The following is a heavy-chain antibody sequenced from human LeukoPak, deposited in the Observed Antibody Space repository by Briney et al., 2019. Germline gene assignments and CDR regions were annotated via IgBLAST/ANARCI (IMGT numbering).Heavy chain of an antibody. CDR1: GFTFDDFA. Sequence: GGSLRLSCAASGFTFDDFAMHWVRQALGKGLEWVSLISGDGGITYSADSVKGRFTISRDSSENSLYFQMNSLRTEDTALYYCVKGLLWFPGLVYDDYGMDVWGQGTTVTVSS. V-gene: IGHV3-43*02. CDR3: VKGLLWFPGLVYDDYGMDV. J-gene: IGHJ6*02. D-gene: IGHD3-10*01. CDR2: ISGDGGIT.